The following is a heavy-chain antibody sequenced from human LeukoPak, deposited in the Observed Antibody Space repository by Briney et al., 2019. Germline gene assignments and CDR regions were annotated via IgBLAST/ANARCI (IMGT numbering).Heavy chain of an antibody. CDR2: INTDGSTT. CDR1: GFTFSSYW. D-gene: IGHD6-13*01. Sequence: GGSLRLSCAASGFTFSSYWMHWVRQAPGKGLVWASRINTDGSTTNYADSVKGRFTISRDNAKNMLYMQMNSLRAEDTAVYYCARDGTAAQFDYWSQGPLVSVSS. V-gene: IGHV3-74*01. CDR3: ARDGTAAQFDY. J-gene: IGHJ4*02.